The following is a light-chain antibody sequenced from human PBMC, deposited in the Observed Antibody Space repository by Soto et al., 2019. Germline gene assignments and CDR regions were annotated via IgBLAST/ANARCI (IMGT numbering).Light chain of an antibody. Sequence: EVVLTQSPGTLSLSPGERATLSCRASQSVSANYLAWYQQKLGQAPRLLIYGASKRATGIPDRFSGSGSGTDFTLTINRLEPEDFAVYYCHQRQSWPRTFGQGTTVDI. V-gene: IGKV3-20*01. J-gene: IGKJ1*01. CDR1: QSVSANY. CDR2: GAS. CDR3: HQRQSWPRT.